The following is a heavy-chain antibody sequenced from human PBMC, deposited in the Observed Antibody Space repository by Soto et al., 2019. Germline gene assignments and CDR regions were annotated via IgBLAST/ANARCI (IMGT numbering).Heavy chain of an antibody. D-gene: IGHD3-10*01. CDR2: INHSGST. Sequence: SETLSLTCAVYGGSFSGYYWSWIRQPPGKGLEWIGEINHSGSTNYNPSLKSRVTISVDTSKNQFSLKLSSVTAADTAVYYCARAEGSGSYSYYYYYMDVWGKGTTVTVSS. CDR1: GGSFSGYY. V-gene: IGHV4-34*01. J-gene: IGHJ6*03. CDR3: ARAEGSGSYSYYYYYMDV.